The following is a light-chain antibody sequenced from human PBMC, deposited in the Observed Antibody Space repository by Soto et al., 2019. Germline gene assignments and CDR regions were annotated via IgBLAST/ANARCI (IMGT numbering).Light chain of an antibody. J-gene: IGKJ4*01. CDR2: DAS. CDR1: QSVSSY. V-gene: IGKV3-11*01. Sequence: ETVLTQSPATLSLSPGERATLSCRASQSVSSYLAWYQQTPGQASRLLISDASNRATGIPARFSGSGSGTDFTLTIISLEPEDFAVYYCQQRSNWPLTFGGGTKVEIK. CDR3: QQRSNWPLT.